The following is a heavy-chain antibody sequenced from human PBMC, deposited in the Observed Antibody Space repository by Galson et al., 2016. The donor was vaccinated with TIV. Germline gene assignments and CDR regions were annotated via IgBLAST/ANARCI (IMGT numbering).Heavy chain of an antibody. J-gene: IGHJ4*02. CDR1: GFIFKDYA. V-gene: IGHV3-9*01. CDR2: INWNSDTI. Sequence: SLRLSCSGAGFIFKDYAMNWVRQVPGKGLEWVSYINWNSDTIRYAESVKGRFTISRDNAKNSLYLQMDSLRPEDTAFYFCARDRGLSGYYFDYWGQGTLVTVSS. CDR3: ARDRGLSGYYFDY. D-gene: IGHD2-2*03.